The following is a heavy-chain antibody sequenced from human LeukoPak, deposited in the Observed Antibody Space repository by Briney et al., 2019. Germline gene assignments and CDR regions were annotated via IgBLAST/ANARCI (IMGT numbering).Heavy chain of an antibody. V-gene: IGHV1-69*13. CDR3: ARELRGYSGYDISDY. CDR1: GGTFSSYA. CDR2: IIPIFGTA. J-gene: IGHJ4*02. Sequence: SVKVSCKASGGTFSSYAISWVRQAPGQGLEWMGGIIPIFGTANYAQKFQGRVTITADGSTSTAYMELSSLRSEDTAVYYCARELRGYSGYDISDYWGQGMLVTVSS. D-gene: IGHD5-12*01.